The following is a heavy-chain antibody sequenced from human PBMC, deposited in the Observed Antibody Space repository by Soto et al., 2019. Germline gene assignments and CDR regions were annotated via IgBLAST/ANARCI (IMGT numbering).Heavy chain of an antibody. V-gene: IGHV1-2*02. Sequence: QVQLVQSGAEVKKPGASVKVSCKASGYTFTGYYVNWARQAPGQGLEWMGWINPDNGVPNYAQKFQGRVTLSRDTSIYTAYMELSRLTSDDTAMYYCARSDYLFSTLTYYFDYWGQGTLVTVSS. CDR1: GYTFTGYY. CDR3: ARSDYLFSTLTYYFDY. J-gene: IGHJ4*02. CDR2: INPDNGVP. D-gene: IGHD3-16*01.